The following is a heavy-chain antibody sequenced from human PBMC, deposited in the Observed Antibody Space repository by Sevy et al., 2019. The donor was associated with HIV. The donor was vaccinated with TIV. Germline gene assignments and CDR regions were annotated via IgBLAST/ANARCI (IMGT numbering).Heavy chain of an antibody. J-gene: IGHJ6*02. D-gene: IGHD6-13*01. CDR1: GFTFSSFS. CDR2: ISTRSSAI. CDR3: ARESASGTPGGVYYYYYNMDV. V-gene: IGHV3-48*01. Sequence: GGSLRLSCAASGFTFSSFSMNWVRQAPGKGPEWISYISTRSSAIYYADSMKGRYTISRDNAKNSLYLQMNSLRAEDTAVYYCARESASGTPGGVYYYYYNMDVWGQGTTVTVSS.